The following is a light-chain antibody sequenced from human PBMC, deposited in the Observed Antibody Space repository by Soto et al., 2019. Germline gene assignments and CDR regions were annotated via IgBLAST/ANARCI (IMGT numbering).Light chain of an antibody. J-gene: IGLJ2*01. Sequence: QSVLTKPPSASGTPGQKVTISCSGSSSNIGSNPVHWYQQLPGTAPQLLIHNNNQRPSRVPDRFSGSKSGTSASLAISGLQSEDEADYYCSAWYDSLSGVLFGGGTKLTVL. V-gene: IGLV1-44*01. CDR3: SAWYDSLSGVL. CDR1: SSNIGSNP. CDR2: NNN.